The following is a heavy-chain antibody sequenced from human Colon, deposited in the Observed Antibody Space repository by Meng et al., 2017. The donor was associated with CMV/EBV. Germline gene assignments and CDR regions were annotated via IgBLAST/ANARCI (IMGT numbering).Heavy chain of an antibody. CDR1: GYTFSDYG. J-gene: IGHJ4*02. Sequence: ASVKVSCKASGYTFSDYGISWVRQAPGEGLEWMGWVSADNGKTDYAQKIQGRVTMITDASTSTAYMELRSLRSDDSATYYCARDWGTDSGYDRRVGDYWGQGTLVTVSS. V-gene: IGHV1-18*01. CDR3: ARDWGTDSGYDRRVGDY. CDR2: VSADNGKT. D-gene: IGHD5-12*01.